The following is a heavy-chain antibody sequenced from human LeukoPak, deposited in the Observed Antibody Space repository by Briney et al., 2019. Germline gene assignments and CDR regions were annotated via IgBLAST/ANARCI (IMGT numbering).Heavy chain of an antibody. CDR3: TTDSSFRRSSPLDY. CDR1: GFTVSTNY. D-gene: IGHD6-13*01. V-gene: IGHV3-53*01. Sequence: PGGSLRLSCAASGFTVSTNYMNWVRQAPGKGLEWVSVIYSGGSTYYADSVKGRFTISRDTSKNTLFLQMNSLKTEDTAVYYCTTDSSFRRSSPLDYWGQGTLVTVSS. CDR2: IYSGGST. J-gene: IGHJ4*02.